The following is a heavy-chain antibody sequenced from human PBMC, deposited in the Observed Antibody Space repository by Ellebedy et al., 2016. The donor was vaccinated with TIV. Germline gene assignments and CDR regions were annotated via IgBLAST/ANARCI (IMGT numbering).Heavy chain of an antibody. Sequence: AASVKVSCKASGYTFTGYYIHWVRQAPGQGLAWVGLINPKNGGTNYAQKFQGRVTMTRDPSISTAYMELSWLRSDDTAVYYCARDGACGGDCYGDNYWGQGSLVTVSS. D-gene: IGHD2-21*02. V-gene: IGHV1-2*02. CDR3: ARDGACGGDCYGDNY. J-gene: IGHJ4*02. CDR1: GYTFTGYY. CDR2: INPKNGGT.